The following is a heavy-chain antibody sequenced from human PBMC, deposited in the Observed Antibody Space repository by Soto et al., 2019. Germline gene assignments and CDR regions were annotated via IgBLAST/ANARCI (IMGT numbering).Heavy chain of an antibody. J-gene: IGHJ4*02. D-gene: IGHD5-12*01. CDR1: GFTFSNYG. CDR3: AKHSRAYRGYPAY. CDR2: ISDDGSNK. Sequence: HVQLVESGGGVVQPGKSLRLSCGASGFTFSNYGIHWVRQAPGKGLEWVAVISDDGSNKYYADSVKGRFTISRDNSKNSLYLQMNSLRAEDTAVYYCAKHSRAYRGYPAYWGQGTLVTVSS. V-gene: IGHV3-30*18.